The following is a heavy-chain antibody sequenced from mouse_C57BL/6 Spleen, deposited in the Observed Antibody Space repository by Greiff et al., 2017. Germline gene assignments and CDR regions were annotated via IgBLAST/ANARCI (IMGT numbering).Heavy chain of an antibody. CDR3: ARTGDYDGYFDY. J-gene: IGHJ2*01. CDR2: ISYDGSN. CDR1: GYSITSGYY. D-gene: IGHD2-4*01. V-gene: IGHV3-6*01. Sequence: EVQLQQSGPGLVKPSQSLSLTCSVTGYSITSGYYWNWIRQFPGNKLEWMGYISYDGSNNYNPSLKNRISITRDTSKNQFFLKLNSVTTEDTATYYCARTGDYDGYFDYWGQGTTLTVSS.